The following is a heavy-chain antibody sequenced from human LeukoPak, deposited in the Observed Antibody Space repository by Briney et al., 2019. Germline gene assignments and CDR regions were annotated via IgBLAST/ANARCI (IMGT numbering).Heavy chain of an antibody. J-gene: IGHJ6*03. CDR3: ARPMDYYYYYMDV. CDR1: GGSISSSSYY. CDR2: IYYSGST. V-gene: IGHV4-39*01. D-gene: IGHD5-24*01. Sequence: SETLSLTCTVSGGSISSSSYYWGWIRQPPGKGLEWIGSIYYSGSTYYNPSLKSRVTISVDTSKNQFSLKLSSVTAADTAVYYCARPMDYYYYYMDVWGKGTTVTVSS.